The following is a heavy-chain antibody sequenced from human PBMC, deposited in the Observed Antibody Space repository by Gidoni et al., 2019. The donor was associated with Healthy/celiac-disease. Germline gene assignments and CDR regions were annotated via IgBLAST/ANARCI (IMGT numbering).Heavy chain of an antibody. D-gene: IGHD3-3*01. CDR2: ISSSSSYI. CDR1: GFTFSSYS. J-gene: IGHJ6*02. CDR3: ARSRITTTPVMDV. V-gene: IGHV3-21*01. Sequence: EVQLVESGGGLVKPGGSLRLSCAASGFTFSSYSMNWVRQAPGKGLEWVSSISSSSSYIYYADSVKGRFTISRDNAKNSLYLQMNSLRAEDTAVYYCARSRITTTPVMDVWGQGTTVTVSS.